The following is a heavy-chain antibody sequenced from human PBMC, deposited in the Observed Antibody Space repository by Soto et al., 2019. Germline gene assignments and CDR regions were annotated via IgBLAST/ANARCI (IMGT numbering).Heavy chain of an antibody. J-gene: IGHJ6*03. CDR1: GGSISSYY. V-gene: IGHV4-59*08. CDR3: ARVPGAAAVYYMDV. D-gene: IGHD2-2*01. CDR2: IYYSGST. Sequence: SETLSLTCTVSGGSISSYYWSWIRQPPGKGLEWIGYIYYSGSTNYNPSLKSRVTISVDTSKNQFSLKLSSVTAADTAVYYCARVPGAAAVYYMDVWGKGTTVTVSS.